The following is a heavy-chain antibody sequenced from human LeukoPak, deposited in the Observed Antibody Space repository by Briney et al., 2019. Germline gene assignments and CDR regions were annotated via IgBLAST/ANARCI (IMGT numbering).Heavy chain of an antibody. CDR1: GGPISSYY. D-gene: IGHD2-15*01. CDR2: IYYSGST. J-gene: IGHJ6*02. Sequence: SETLSLTCTVSGGPISSYYWSWIRQPPGKGLEWIGYIYYSGSTNYNPSLKSRVTISVDTSKNQFSLKLSSVTAADTAVCYCARHPGGVVGASFYYGMDVWGQGTTVTVSS. CDR3: ARHPGGVVGASFYYGMDV. V-gene: IGHV4-59*08.